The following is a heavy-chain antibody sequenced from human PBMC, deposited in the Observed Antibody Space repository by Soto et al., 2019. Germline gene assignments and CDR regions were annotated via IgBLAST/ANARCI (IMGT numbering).Heavy chain of an antibody. CDR3: ATDKDRAQLGGNYYYITDV. J-gene: IGHJ6*02. Sequence: QVQVVQSGAEVKKPGSSVKVSCKTSGGTFSTAAISWVRQAPGHGLEWMGGIMPSFRTADYAQKFQGRVTITADESTSTAYLELSSLRSEDTAVYYCATDKDRAQLGGNYYYITDVWGQGTTVTVTS. CDR2: IMPSFRTA. CDR1: GGTFSTAA. V-gene: IGHV1-69*12. D-gene: IGHD3-3*02.